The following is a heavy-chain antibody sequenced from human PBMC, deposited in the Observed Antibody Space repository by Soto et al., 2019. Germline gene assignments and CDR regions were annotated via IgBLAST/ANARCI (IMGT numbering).Heavy chain of an antibody. CDR2: IIRLFGTT. CDR1: GDTFKNCV. CDR3: AAELGFGKLSVV. V-gene: IGHV1-69*01. D-gene: IGHD3-10*01. Sequence: QVQVVQSGVEVRRPGSSVKVSCKASGDTFKNCVISWVRQAPGQGLEWMGGIIRLFGTTDFAQRFQGRLTITTDESTTTAYMELSRLRSEDTATYYGAAELGFGKLSVVWGQGTTVIVSS. J-gene: IGHJ6*02.